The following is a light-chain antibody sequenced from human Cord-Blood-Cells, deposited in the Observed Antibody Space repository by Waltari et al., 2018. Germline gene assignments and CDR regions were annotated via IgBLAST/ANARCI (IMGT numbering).Light chain of an antibody. J-gene: IGKJ2*01. CDR3: LQDYNYPYT. Sequence: AIQITQPPSSPSASVGDRVTITCRASQGIRNDLGWYQQKPGKAPKLLIYAASSLQSGVPSRFSGSGSGTDFTLTISSLQPEDFATYYCLQDYNYPYTFGQGTKLEIK. CDR2: AAS. CDR1: QGIRND. V-gene: IGKV1-6*01.